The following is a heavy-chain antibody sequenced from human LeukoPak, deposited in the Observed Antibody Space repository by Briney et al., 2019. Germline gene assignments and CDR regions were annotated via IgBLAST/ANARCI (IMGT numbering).Heavy chain of an antibody. CDR3: ARANPELGNDY. CDR1: GGSFSGYY. V-gene: IGHV4-34*01. CDR2: INHSGST. Sequence: PSETLSLTCAVYGGSFSGYYWSWIRQPPGKGLEWIGEINHSGSTNHNPSLKSRVTISVDTSKNQFSLKLSSVTAADTAVYYCARANPELGNDYWGQRTLVTVSS. J-gene: IGHJ4*02. D-gene: IGHD7-27*01.